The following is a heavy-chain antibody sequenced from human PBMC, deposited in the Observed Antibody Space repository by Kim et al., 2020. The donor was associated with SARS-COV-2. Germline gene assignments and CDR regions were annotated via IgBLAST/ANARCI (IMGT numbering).Heavy chain of an antibody. J-gene: IGHJ6*03. CDR3: ARLIGYYYYYMDV. Sequence: YSPTFQGQVTISADTSISTAYLQWSSLKASNTAMYYCARLIGYYYYYMDVWGKGTTVTVSS. V-gene: IGHV5-51*01.